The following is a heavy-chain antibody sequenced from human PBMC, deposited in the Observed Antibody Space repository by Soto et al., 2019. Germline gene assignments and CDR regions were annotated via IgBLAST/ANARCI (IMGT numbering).Heavy chain of an antibody. J-gene: IGHJ6*02. D-gene: IGHD3-9*01. CDR1: GYTFTSYG. CDR3: AREGDYDILTGYYIIHYYYGMDV. V-gene: IGHV1-18*01. CDR2: ISAYNGNT. Sequence: QVQLVQSGAEVKKPGASVKVSCKASGYTFTSYGISWVRQAPGQGLEWMGWISAYNGNTNYAQKRQGRVTMTTVTSTSTAYMELRSLRSDDTAVYYCAREGDYDILTGYYIIHYYYGMDVWGQGTTVTVSS.